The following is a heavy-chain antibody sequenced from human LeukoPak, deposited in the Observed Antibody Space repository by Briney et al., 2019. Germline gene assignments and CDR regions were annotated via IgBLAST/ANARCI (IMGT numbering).Heavy chain of an antibody. CDR3: ARSGHYYGSGSKGFDY. D-gene: IGHD3-10*01. J-gene: IGHJ4*02. CDR2: IYYSGST. V-gene: IGHV4-59*01. CDR1: GGPISSYY. Sequence: SETLSLTCTVSGGPISSYYWSWIRQPPGKGLEWIGYIYYSGSTNYNPSLKSRVTISVDTSKNQFSLKLSSVTAADTAVYYCARSGHYYGSGSKGFDYWGQGTLVTVSS.